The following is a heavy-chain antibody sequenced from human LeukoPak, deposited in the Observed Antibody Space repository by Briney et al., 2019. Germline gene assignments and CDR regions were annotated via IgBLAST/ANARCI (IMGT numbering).Heavy chain of an antibody. CDR1: GGSISSYY. V-gene: IGHV4-59*12. J-gene: IGHJ4*02. Sequence: SETLSLTCTVSGGSISSYYWSWIRPPPGKGLEWIGYTYYSGSTNYNPSLKSRVTISVDTSKNQFSLKLSSVTAADTAVYYCARAGEQSAHLDYWGQGTLVTVSS. CDR3: ARAGEQSAHLDY. CDR2: TYYSGST. D-gene: IGHD1/OR15-1a*01.